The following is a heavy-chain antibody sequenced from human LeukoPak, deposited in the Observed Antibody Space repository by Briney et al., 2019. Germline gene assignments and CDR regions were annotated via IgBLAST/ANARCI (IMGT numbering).Heavy chain of an antibody. CDR1: GFIFNSHS. D-gene: IGHD2-15*01. Sequence: GGSLRLSCAASGFIFNSHSMNWVRQAPGKGLEWVSSISSTSSYIYYADSVKSRFTISRDNAKNSLYLQMNSLRAEDTAVYYCARVGYCSGGSCYSGGPFDYWGQGTLVTVSS. CDR3: ARVGYCSGGSCYSGGPFDY. J-gene: IGHJ4*02. CDR2: ISSTSSYI. V-gene: IGHV3-21*01.